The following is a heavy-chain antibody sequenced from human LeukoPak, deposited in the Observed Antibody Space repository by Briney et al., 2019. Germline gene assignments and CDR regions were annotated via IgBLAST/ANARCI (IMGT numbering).Heavy chain of an antibody. D-gene: IGHD2-2*02. CDR1: GGSISSYY. Sequence: SETLSLTCTVSGGSISSYYWSWIRQPPGKGLEWIWYIYTSGSTNYNPSLKSRVTISVDTSKNQFSLKLSSVTAADTAVYYCARQSTGYCSSTSCYTLSNNWFDPWGQGTMVTVSS. CDR2: IYTSGST. CDR3: ARQSTGYCSSTSCYTLSNNWFDP. V-gene: IGHV4-4*09. J-gene: IGHJ5*02.